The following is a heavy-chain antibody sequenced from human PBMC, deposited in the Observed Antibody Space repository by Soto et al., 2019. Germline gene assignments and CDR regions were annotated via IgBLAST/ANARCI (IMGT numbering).Heavy chain of an antibody. J-gene: IGHJ5*02. V-gene: IGHV1-69*12. CDR1: GGTFSSYA. CDR2: IIPIFGTA. CDR3: ARPGLGYCTNGVCFEWVDP. D-gene: IGHD2-8*01. Sequence: QVQLVQSGAEVKKPGSSVKVSCKASGGTFSSYAISWVRQAPGQGLEWMGGIIPIFGTANYAQKFQGRVTITADESTSTAYMELGSLRSEETAVYYCARPGLGYCTNGVCFEWVDPWGQGTLVTGSS.